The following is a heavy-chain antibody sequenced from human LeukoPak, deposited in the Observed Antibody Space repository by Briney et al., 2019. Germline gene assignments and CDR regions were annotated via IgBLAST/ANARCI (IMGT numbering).Heavy chain of an antibody. Sequence: GASVKVSCKASGYTFTGYYMHWVRQAPGQGLEWMGWINPNSGGTNYAQKFQGMVTMTRDTSISTAYMELSRLRSDDTAVYYCARPGPPGITMVRGAFDYWGQGTLVTVSS. CDR1: GYTFTGYY. D-gene: IGHD3-10*01. CDR3: ARPGPPGITMVRGAFDY. CDR2: INPNSGGT. J-gene: IGHJ4*02. V-gene: IGHV1-2*02.